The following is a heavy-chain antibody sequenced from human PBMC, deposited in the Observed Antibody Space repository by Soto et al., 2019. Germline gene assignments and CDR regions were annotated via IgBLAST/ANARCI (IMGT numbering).Heavy chain of an antibody. V-gene: IGHV1-8*01. CDR3: ARVDIVVVPAALRGPNDAFAI. CDR1: GYTFTSYD. D-gene: IGHD2-2*03. J-gene: IGHJ3*02. Sequence: ASVKVSCKASGYTFTSYDINWVRQATGQGLEWMGWMNPNSGNTGYAQKFQGRVTMTRNTSISTAYMELSSLRSEDTAVYYCARVDIVVVPAALRGPNDAFAIWGQGTMVTVSS. CDR2: MNPNSGNT.